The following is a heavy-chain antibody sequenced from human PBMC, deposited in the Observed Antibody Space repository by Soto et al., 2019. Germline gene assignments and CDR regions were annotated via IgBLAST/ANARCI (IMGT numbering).Heavy chain of an antibody. CDR3: ASARATPYWYFDL. CDR1: GFTFSSYS. CDR2: ISSSSSTI. Sequence: LRLSCAASGFTFSSYSMNWVRQAPGKGLEWVSYISSSSSTIYYADSVKGRFTISRDNAKNSLYLQMNSLRDEDTAVYYCASARATPYWYFDLWGRGTLVTVSS. D-gene: IGHD1-26*01. J-gene: IGHJ2*01. V-gene: IGHV3-48*02.